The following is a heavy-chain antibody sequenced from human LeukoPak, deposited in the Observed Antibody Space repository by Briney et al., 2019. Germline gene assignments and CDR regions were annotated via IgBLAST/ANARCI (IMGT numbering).Heavy chain of an antibody. CDR1: GYTFTNYG. CDR3: ARDYDLFYFDY. V-gene: IGHV1-18*01. CDR2: ISACNGNT. J-gene: IGHJ4*02. Sequence: GASVKVSCKASGYTFTNYGISWERQAPGQGLEWMGWISACNGNTNYAQKLQGRVTMTTDTSTSTAYMELRSLRSDDTAVYYCARDYDLFYFDYWGQGTLVTVSS. D-gene: IGHD3-16*01.